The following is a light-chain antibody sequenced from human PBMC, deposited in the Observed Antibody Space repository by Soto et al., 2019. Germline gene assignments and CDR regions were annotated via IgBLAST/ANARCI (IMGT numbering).Light chain of an antibody. V-gene: IGLV1-51*01. CDR1: SSNIGGNS. CDR3: GSWDSSLSAYV. CDR2: DDN. J-gene: IGLJ1*01. Sequence: QSVLGQSPSVSAAPGQKVTISCSGSSSNIGGNSVSWYQQLPGTAPKLLIYDDNKRPSGIPDRFSGSKSGTSATLGITGFQTGDEADYYCGSWDSSLSAYVFGTGTKVTVL.